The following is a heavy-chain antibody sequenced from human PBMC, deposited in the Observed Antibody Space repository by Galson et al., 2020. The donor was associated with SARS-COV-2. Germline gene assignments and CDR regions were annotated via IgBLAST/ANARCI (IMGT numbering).Heavy chain of an antibody. CDR2: ISYHGNNI. CDR1: GFTTSRYN. J-gene: IGHJ4*02. D-gene: IGHD6-13*01. Sequence: GESMKISCAASGFTTSRYNKYWVHQAPGKGLEWVAVISYHGNNIYYADSVKGRFTLSRCTSKSRLYLQMNSLSPEDTGVYYCAKDWGGSSWFYFDFWGQGTLVTVSS. CDR3: AKDWGGSSWFYFDF. V-gene: IGHV3-30*18.